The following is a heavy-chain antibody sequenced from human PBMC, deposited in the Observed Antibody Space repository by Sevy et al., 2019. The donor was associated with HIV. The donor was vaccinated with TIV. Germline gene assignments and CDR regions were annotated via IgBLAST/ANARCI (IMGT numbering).Heavy chain of an antibody. V-gene: IGHV1-24*01. D-gene: IGHD6-19*01. Sequence: ASVKVSCKVSGYTLTELSMHWVRQAPGKGLEWMGGFDPEDGETIYAQKFQGRVTMTEDTSTDTAYMELSSLRSEDTAVYYCATGGAVVGTGVYYYYMDVWGKGTTVTVSS. J-gene: IGHJ6*03. CDR1: GYTLTELS. CDR2: FDPEDGET. CDR3: ATGGAVVGTGVYYYYMDV.